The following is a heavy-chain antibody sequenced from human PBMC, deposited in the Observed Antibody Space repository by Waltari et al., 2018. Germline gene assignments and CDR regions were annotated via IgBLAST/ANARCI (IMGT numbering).Heavy chain of an antibody. CDR2: INPNSGGT. D-gene: IGHD3-22*01. J-gene: IGHJ4*02. CDR3: ARARDSSGYYYTEVGY. CDR1: GYTFTGYY. Sequence: QVQLVQSGAEVKKPGASVKVSCKAPGYTFTGYYMTWVRQAPAQGLEWMGWINPNSGGTNYAQKFQGRVTMTRDTSISTAYMELSRLRSDDTAMYYCARARDSSGYYYTEVGYWGQGTLVTVSS. V-gene: IGHV1-2*02.